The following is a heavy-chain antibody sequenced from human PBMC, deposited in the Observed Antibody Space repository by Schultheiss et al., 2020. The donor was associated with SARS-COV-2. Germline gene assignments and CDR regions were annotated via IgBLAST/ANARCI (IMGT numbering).Heavy chain of an antibody. V-gene: IGHV3-74*01. D-gene: IGHD4-23*01. CDR2: INSDGSST. CDR3: AKARVLYGANSGFQH. Sequence: GGSLRLSCAASGFTFSSYWMHWVRQAPGKGLVWVSRINSDGSSTSYADSVKGRFTISRDNAKNSLYLQMNSLRAEDTALYYCAKARVLYGANSGFQHWGQGTLVTVSS. CDR1: GFTFSSYW. J-gene: IGHJ1*01.